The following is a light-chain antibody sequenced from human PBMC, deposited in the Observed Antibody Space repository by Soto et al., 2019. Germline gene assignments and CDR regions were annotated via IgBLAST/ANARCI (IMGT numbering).Light chain of an antibody. CDR3: QAYDSRNVV. Sequence: NFMLTQPHSVSESPGKTVTISCTRSSGSITSNYVQWYQQRPGSAPTTVISEDNQRPSGVPDRFSGSIDSSSNSASLPISRLKTEDEADYYCQAYDSRNVVFGGGTKLTVL. J-gene: IGLJ2*01. CDR2: EDN. CDR1: SGSITSNY. V-gene: IGLV6-57*04.